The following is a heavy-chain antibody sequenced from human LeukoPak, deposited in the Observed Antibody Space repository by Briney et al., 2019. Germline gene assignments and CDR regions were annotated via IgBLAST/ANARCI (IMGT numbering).Heavy chain of an antibody. Sequence: ETLSLTCTVSGGSISSSSYYWGWIRQPPGKGLEWVSVIYGGGSTFYADSVKGRSTISRDNSQNTMYLQMNGLRAEDTAVYYCATWPGAWYGEDYWGQGTLVTVSS. CDR2: IYGGGST. CDR1: GGSISSSSYY. CDR3: ATWPGAWYGEDY. J-gene: IGHJ4*02. V-gene: IGHV3-53*01. D-gene: IGHD3-10*01.